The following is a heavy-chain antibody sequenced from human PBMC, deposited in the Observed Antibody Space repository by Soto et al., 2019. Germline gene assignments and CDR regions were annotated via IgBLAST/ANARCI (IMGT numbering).Heavy chain of an antibody. Sequence: QVQLVQSGAEVKKSGASVKVSCKASGYTFINYAMYWVRQAPGQGLEWMGIISPRDGTTTYAQNFHDRVTMTRDTSTRTVYMELSSLRSEDTAVYYCARGGGTLDYWGQGTLVTVSS. CDR3: ARGGGTLDY. J-gene: IGHJ4*02. CDR2: ISPRDGTT. V-gene: IGHV1-46*01. CDR1: GYTFINYA.